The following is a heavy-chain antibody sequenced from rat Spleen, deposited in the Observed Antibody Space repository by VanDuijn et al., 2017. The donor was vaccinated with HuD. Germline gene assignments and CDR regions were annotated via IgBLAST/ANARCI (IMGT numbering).Heavy chain of an antibody. V-gene: IGHV6-6*01. Sequence: EVQVLESGGGLVQPGNSLKLSCATSGFTFSTAWMYWYRQFPEKRLEWVARIKAKSNNYATDYTESVKGRFTISRDDSKSSIYLQMNNLKEEDTATYYCATQAWGDDWFAYWGQGTLVTVSS. CDR1: GFTFSTAW. CDR3: ATQAWGDDWFAY. J-gene: IGHJ3*01. CDR2: IKAKSNNYAT. D-gene: IGHD3-4*01.